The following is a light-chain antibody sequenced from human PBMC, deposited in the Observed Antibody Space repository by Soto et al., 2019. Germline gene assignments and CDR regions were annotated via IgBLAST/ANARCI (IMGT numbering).Light chain of an antibody. CDR2: GAS. CDR3: QQYGSSPTT. V-gene: IGKV3-20*01. CDR1: QSVSSSY. J-gene: IGKJ1*01. Sequence: EIVLTQSPGTLSLSPGERATLSCRAGQSVSSSYLAWYQQKPGQAPRLLIYGASSRATGIPDRFSGSGSGTDFTLTISRLEPEDFAVYYCQQYGSSPTTFGQGTKV.